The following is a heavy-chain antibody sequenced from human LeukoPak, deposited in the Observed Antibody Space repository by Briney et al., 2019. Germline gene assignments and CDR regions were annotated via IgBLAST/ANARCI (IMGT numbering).Heavy chain of an antibody. Sequence: SETLSLICTVSGGSISSYYWSWIRQPPGKGLVWIGYIYYSGSTNYNLSLKSRVTISVDTSKNQFSLKLSSVTAADTAVYYCAGALSGSHSWAYWGQGTLVTASS. J-gene: IGHJ4*02. D-gene: IGHD1-26*01. V-gene: IGHV4-59*01. CDR2: IYYSGST. CDR1: GGSISSYY. CDR3: AGALSGSHSWAY.